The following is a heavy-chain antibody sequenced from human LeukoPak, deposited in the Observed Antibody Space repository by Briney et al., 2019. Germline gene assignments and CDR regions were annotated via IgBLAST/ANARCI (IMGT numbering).Heavy chain of an antibody. CDR3: ARVGEGRYYQYYYMDV. D-gene: IGHD1-26*01. Sequence: GGSLRLSCAASGFTLSSYAMHWVRQAPGKGLEYVSAISKNGGNTYYPNSVKGRFSISRDNSKNTLYLQMGSLRTEDMAVYYCARVGEGRYYQYYYMDVWGKGPTVSVSS. J-gene: IGHJ6*03. CDR2: ISKNGGNT. CDR1: GFTLSSYA. V-gene: IGHV3-64*01.